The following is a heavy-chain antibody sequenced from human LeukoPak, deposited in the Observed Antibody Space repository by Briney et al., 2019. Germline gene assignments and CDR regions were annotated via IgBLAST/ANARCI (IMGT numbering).Heavy chain of an antibody. CDR1: GFTFSSSA. Sequence: GGSLRLSCAASGFTFSSSAMSWVRQAPGKGLEWVAVISYDGSNKYYADSVKGRFTISRDNSKNTLYLQMNSLRAEDTAVYYCARGSHYDILTGFLFDYWGQGTLVTVSS. J-gene: IGHJ4*02. CDR3: ARGSHYDILTGFLFDY. D-gene: IGHD3-9*01. V-gene: IGHV3-30-3*01. CDR2: ISYDGSNK.